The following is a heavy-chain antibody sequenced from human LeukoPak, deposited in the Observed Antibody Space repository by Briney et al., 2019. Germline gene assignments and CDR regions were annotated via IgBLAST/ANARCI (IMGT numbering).Heavy chain of an antibody. J-gene: IGHJ3*02. CDR1: GGTFSSYA. Sequence: SVKVSCKASGGTFSSYAISWVRQAPGQGLEWMGGIILIFGTANYAQKFQGRVTITADESTSTAYMELSSLRSEDTAVYYCARDSITIFGVVTNHDAFDIWGQGTMVTVSS. D-gene: IGHD3-3*01. CDR3: ARDSITIFGVVTNHDAFDI. CDR2: IILIFGTA. V-gene: IGHV1-69*13.